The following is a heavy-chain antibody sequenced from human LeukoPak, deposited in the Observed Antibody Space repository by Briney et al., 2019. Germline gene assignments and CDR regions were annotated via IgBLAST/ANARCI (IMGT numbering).Heavy chain of an antibody. D-gene: IGHD3-10*01. V-gene: IGHV1-2*02. J-gene: IGHJ4*02. CDR1: GYTFTDYY. Sequence: ASVKVSCKASGYTFTDYYIHWVRQAPGQGLEWMGWINPNSGGTKFARNFQVRVTMTRDTSIRTADMELSRLRSDDTAVYYCARGHGYGSGSYYNVPKYWGQGTLVTVSS. CDR2: INPNSGGT. CDR3: ARGHGYGSGSYYNVPKY.